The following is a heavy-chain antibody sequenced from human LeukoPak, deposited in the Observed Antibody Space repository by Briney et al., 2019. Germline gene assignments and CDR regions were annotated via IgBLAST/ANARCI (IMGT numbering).Heavy chain of an antibody. J-gene: IGHJ3*02. D-gene: IGHD3-16*02. CDR3: ASHYRYAFDI. Sequence: SETLSLTCTFSGGSISSSYWSWIRQPPGKGLEWIGYIFYSGSTNYNPSLKSRVTISVDTSKNQFSLKLSSVTAADTAVYYCASHYRYAFDIWGQGTMVTVSS. CDR2: IFYSGST. V-gene: IGHV4-59*08. CDR1: GGSISSSY.